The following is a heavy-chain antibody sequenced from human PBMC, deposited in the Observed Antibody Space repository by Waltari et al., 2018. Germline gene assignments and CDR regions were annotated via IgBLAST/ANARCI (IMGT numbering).Heavy chain of an antibody. CDR2: INHSGST. D-gene: IGHD3-10*02. V-gene: IGHV4-34*01. Sequence: QVQLQQWGAGLLKPSETLSLTCAVYGGSFSGYYWSWIRQPPGKGLEWIGEINHSGSTNYNPSLKSRVTISVETSKNQFSLKLSSVTAADTAVYYCARGQYYYVSLDVWGQGTTVTVSS. J-gene: IGHJ6*02. CDR3: ARGQYYYVSLDV. CDR1: GGSFSGYY.